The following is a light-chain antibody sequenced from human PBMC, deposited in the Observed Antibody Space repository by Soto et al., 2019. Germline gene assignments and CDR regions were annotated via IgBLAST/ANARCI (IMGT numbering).Light chain of an antibody. J-gene: IGKJ1*01. CDR3: QQYNTYSPT. V-gene: IGKV1-5*03. Sequence: DIQMTQSPSTLSASIGDRVTITCRASQSVGSWLAWYQRRPGKAPKLLIYMASTLEGGVPSRFSGSGSGTEFTLTICSLQPDDFATYYCQQYNTYSPTFGQGTRVEI. CDR1: QSVGSW. CDR2: MAS.